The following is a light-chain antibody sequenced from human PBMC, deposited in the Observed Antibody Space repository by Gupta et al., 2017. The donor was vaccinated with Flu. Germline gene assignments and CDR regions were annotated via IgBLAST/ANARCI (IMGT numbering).Light chain of an antibody. CDR2: DSD. V-gene: IGLV1-51*01. J-gene: IGLJ3*02. Sequence: QSVLTQPPSVSAAPGQKVTISCSGTSSTIGYSYVSWYQQLPGTAPKLLIYDSDKRPSGIADRFSGAKSGTSATLGITGLQTGDEADCYCGTWDDSLNFWVFGGGTRLTVL. CDR1: SSTIGYSY. CDR3: GTWDDSLNFWV.